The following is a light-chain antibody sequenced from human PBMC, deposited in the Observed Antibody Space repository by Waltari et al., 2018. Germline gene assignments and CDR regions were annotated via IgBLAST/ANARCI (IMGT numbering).Light chain of an antibody. CDR1: ARDVGGRDP. CDR3: VSYTTTYSWV. J-gene: IGLJ3*02. CDR2: DVS. Sequence: QSALTQPASVSASPGQSITIPCCGTARDVGGRDPVSWYQQYPDKAPRSIIFDVSNRPSGVSDRFSGSKSGNAASLTIAGLQTEDEADYYCVSYTTTYSWVFGGGTKLTVL. V-gene: IGLV2-14*03.